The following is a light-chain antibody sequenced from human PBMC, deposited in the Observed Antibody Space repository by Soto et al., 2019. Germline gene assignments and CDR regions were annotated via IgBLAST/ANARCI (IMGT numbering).Light chain of an antibody. Sequence: QSVLTQPPSVSGAPGQRVTISCAGSGSNIGAGYDVHWYQQLPGTAPKLLIYGNSNRPSGVPDRFSGSKSGTSASLAITGLQAEDEADYYCQSYASSLDVVFGGGTKLTVL. CDR2: GNS. CDR3: QSYASSLDVV. V-gene: IGLV1-40*01. CDR1: GSNIGAGYD. J-gene: IGLJ2*01.